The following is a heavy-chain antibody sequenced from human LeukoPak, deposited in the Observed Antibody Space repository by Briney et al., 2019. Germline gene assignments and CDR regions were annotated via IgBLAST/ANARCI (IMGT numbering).Heavy chain of an antibody. CDR2: ISYDGLYK. D-gene: IGHD2-15*01. J-gene: IGHJ4*02. V-gene: IGHV3-30*18. CDR3: AKGEVAVVAASPEY. CDR1: GFTFSSYA. Sequence: GGSLRLSCAASGFTFSSYAMHWVHQSPGKGLGWVAVISYDGLYKYSADSVQDRFNISRDNSKNTLYLQMNSLRREDTALYYCAKGEVAVVAASPEYWGQGTLVTVSS.